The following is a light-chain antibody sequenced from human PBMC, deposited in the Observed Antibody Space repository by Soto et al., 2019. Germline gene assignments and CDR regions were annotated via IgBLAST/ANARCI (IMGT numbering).Light chain of an antibody. CDR2: DVS. CDR1: SSDVGGYNY. Sequence: QSALTQPASVSGSPGQSLTISCTGTSSDVGGYNYVSWYQHYPGKAPKLMIYDVSNRPSGVSNRFSGSKSGNTASLTISGLQAADEAAYYCSSYTSSANYVFGTGTKVTVL. J-gene: IGLJ1*01. CDR3: SSYTSSANYV. V-gene: IGLV2-14*03.